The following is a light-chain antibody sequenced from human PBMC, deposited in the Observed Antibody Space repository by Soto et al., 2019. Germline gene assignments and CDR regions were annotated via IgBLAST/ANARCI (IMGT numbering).Light chain of an antibody. CDR2: DVS. CDR1: SSDVGGYNY. Sequence: QSALTQPASVSGSPGQSITISCTGTSSDVGGYNYVSWYQQHPGKAPKLMIYDVSNRPSGVSNRFSGSKSGNTAYLTISGLQAADEADYYCSSYTRSSTGVVFGGGTKLTVL. J-gene: IGLJ2*01. V-gene: IGLV2-14*01. CDR3: SSYTRSSTGVV.